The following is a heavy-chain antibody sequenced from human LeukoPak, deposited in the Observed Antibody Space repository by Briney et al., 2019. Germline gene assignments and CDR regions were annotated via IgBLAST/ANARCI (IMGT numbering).Heavy chain of an antibody. CDR2: IIPTFGTT. CDR1: GGTFSNYA. Sequence: SVKVSCKVSGGTFSNYAISWVRQAPGQGPEWMGGIIPTFGTTSYAQKFQGRVTITADESTSTVYMEVSSLRSEDTAVYYCASSDYYGSGSYYRNYWGQGTLVTVSS. J-gene: IGHJ4*02. CDR3: ASSDYYGSGSYYRNY. V-gene: IGHV1-69*13. D-gene: IGHD3-10*01.